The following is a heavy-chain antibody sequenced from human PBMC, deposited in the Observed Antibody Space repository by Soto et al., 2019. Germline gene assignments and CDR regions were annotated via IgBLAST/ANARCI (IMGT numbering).Heavy chain of an antibody. V-gene: IGHV4-59*01. D-gene: IGHD6-13*01. J-gene: IGHJ4*02. CDR3: ALAAAGTGRFDD. Sequence: SETLSLTCTVSGGSISSYYWSWIRQPPGKGLEWIGYIYYNGSTNYNPSLKSRVSISVDTSKNQFSLKLSSVTAADTAVYYCALAAAGTGRFDDWGQGTLVTVSS. CDR1: GGSISSYY. CDR2: IYYNGST.